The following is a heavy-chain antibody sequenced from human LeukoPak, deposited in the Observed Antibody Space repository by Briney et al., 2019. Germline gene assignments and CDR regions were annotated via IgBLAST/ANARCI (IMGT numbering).Heavy chain of an antibody. CDR3: AKVTGRSAPFDY. V-gene: IGHV3-23*01. J-gene: IGHJ4*02. CDR2: ISGSGGST. Sequence: GASLRLSCAASGFTFRSYAMSWVRQAPGKGLEWVSAISGSGGSTYYAESVKGRFTISRDNSKNTRYLQRNSLRAEDAAVYYCAKVTGRSAPFDYWGQGTLVTVSS. CDR1: GFTFRSYA. D-gene: IGHD6-6*01.